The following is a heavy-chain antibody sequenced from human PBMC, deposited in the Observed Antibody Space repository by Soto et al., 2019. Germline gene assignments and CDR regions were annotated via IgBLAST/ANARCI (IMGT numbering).Heavy chain of an antibody. V-gene: IGHV4-30-2*01. CDR2: IYHSGST. CDR1: GGSISSGGYS. Sequence: SSETLSLTCTVSGGSISSGGYSWSWIRQPPGKGLEWIGYIYHSGSTYYNPSLKSRVTISVDRSKNQFSLKLNSVTPDDTAVYYCARQIGDSWLDSWGQGTLVTVSS. J-gene: IGHJ5*01. CDR3: ARQIGDSWLDS.